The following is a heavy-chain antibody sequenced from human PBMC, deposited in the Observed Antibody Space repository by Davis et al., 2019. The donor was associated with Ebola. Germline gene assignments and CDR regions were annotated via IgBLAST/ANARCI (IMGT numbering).Heavy chain of an antibody. CDR1: GDSVSSNSGA. CDR3: ARGWLRSPGFDY. Sequence: HSQTLSLTCAISGDSVSSNSGAWNWIRQSPSRGLEWLGRTYYNSKWYYDYAVSVKSRITINPDTSKNQFSLQLNSVTPEDAAVYFCARGWLRSPGFDYWAREPWSASPQ. CDR2: TYYNSKWYY. V-gene: IGHV6-1*01. J-gene: IGHJ4*02. D-gene: IGHD5-12*01.